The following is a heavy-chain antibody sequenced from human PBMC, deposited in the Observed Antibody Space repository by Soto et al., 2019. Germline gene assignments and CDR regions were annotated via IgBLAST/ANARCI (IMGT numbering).Heavy chain of an antibody. CDR3: AKEIDYGDYSVREYFDY. D-gene: IGHD4-17*01. CDR1: GFTFSSYA. CDR2: ISGSGGST. J-gene: IGHJ4*02. V-gene: IGHV3-23*01. Sequence: EVQLLESGGGLVQPGGSLRLTCAASGFTFSSYAVSWVRQAPGKGLEWVSAISGSGGSTYYADSVKGRFTISRDNSKNTLYLQMNSLRAEDSAVYYCAKEIDYGDYSVREYFDYWGQGTLVTVSS.